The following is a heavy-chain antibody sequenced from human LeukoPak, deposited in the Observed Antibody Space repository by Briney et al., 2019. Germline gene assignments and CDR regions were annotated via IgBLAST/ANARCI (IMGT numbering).Heavy chain of an antibody. CDR3: AKSDQSRLAMIVVLFDY. D-gene: IGHD3-22*01. Sequence: PGGSLRLSCAASGFTFSSYGMHWVRQAPGKGLEWVAVISYDGSNKYYADSVKGRFTISRDNSKNTLYLQMNSLRAEDTAVYYCAKSDQSRLAMIVVLFDYWGQGALVTVSS. J-gene: IGHJ4*02. V-gene: IGHV3-30*18. CDR2: ISYDGSNK. CDR1: GFTFSSYG.